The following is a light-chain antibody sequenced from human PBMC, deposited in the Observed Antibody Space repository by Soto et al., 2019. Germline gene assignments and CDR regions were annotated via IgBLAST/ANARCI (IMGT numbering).Light chain of an antibody. CDR3: QQSYSTPFT. CDR1: QSISSY. J-gene: IGKJ3*01. CDR2: AAS. V-gene: IGKV1-39*01. Sequence: DIQMTQSPSSLSASVGDRVTITCRASQSISSYLNWYQQKPGKAPKLLIYAASSLQSGVPSRFSGSGSGTNFTLNISSLQPEDFATFLCQQSYSTPFTFGPGTKVDIK.